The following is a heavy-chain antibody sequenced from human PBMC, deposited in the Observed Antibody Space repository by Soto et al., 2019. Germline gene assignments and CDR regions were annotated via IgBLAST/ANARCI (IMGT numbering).Heavy chain of an antibody. CDR3: ASEGIAVAAGA. J-gene: IGHJ5*02. CDR2: ISSSSSTI. V-gene: IGHV3-48*01. Sequence: EVQLVESGGGLVQPGGSLRLSCAASGSTFSSYSMNWVRQAPGKGLEWVSYISSSSSTIYYADSVKGRFTISRDNAKNSLYLQMNSLRAEDTAVYYCASEGIAVAAGAWGQGTLVTVSS. CDR1: GSTFSSYS. D-gene: IGHD6-19*01.